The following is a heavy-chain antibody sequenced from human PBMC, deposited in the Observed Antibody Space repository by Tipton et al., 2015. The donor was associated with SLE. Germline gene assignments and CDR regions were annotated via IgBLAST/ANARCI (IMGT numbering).Heavy chain of an antibody. D-gene: IGHD3-22*01. CDR1: GYSFTSYW. CDR3: ASHPNYDSSGSLAFDI. CDR2: IYPGDSDT. V-gene: IGHV5-51*03. J-gene: IGHJ3*02. Sequence: QLVQSGAEVKKPGESLKISCKGSGYSFTSYWIGWVRQMPGKGLEWMGIIYPGDSDTRYSPSFQGQVTISADKSISTAYLQWSSLKASDTAMYYCASHPNYDSSGSLAFDIWGQGTMFPVSS.